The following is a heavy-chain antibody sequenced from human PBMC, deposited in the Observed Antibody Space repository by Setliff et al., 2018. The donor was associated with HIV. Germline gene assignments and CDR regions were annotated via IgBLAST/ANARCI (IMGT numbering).Heavy chain of an antibody. CDR1: GGSIGIRSYF. Sequence: SATLSLTCTVSGGSIGIRSYFWGWIRQPQGTGLEWIGSVYSSGSTYYNPSLKSRVTVSVDTSKYQFSLRLSSVTVADTAVYYCASGQWLEHAFYIWGQGTVVTVSS. D-gene: IGHD6-19*01. CDR2: VYSSGST. V-gene: IGHV4-39*01. CDR3: ASGQWLEHAFYI. J-gene: IGHJ3*02.